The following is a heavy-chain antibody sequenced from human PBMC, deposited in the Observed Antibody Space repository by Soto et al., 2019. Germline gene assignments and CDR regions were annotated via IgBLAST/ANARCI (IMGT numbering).Heavy chain of an antibody. D-gene: IGHD3-22*01. CDR3: ARGRRYYYDNTGPFYFEH. J-gene: IGHJ4*02. Sequence: LSLTCTVSGGSISNYYWSWIRQPPGNELEWIAYIYYNGITNYNPSLKSRVTISVDTSKNQFSLTLTSVTAADTAVYYCARGRRYYYDNTGPFYFEHWGQGTLVTVSS. CDR1: GGSISNYY. V-gene: IGHV4-59*01. CDR2: IYYNGIT.